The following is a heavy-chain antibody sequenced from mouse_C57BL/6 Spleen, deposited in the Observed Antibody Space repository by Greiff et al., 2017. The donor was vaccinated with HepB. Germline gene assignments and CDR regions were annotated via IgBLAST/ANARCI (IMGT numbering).Heavy chain of an antibody. J-gene: IGHJ3*01. D-gene: IGHD3-2*02. CDR2: INPNYGTT. CDR1: GYSFTDYN. Sequence: EVKLMESGPELVKPGASVKISCKASGYSFTDYNMNWVKQSNGKSLEWIGVINPNYGTTSYNQKFKGKATLTVDQSSSTAYMQLNSLTSEDSAVYYCASTAQATGFAYWGQGTLVTVSA. CDR3: ASTAQATGFAY. V-gene: IGHV1-39*01.